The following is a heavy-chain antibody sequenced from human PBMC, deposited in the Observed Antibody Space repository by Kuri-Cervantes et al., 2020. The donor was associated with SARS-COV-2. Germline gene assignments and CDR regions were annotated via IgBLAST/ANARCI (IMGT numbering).Heavy chain of an antibody. CDR1: GFTFDDYG. V-gene: IGHV3-20*04. D-gene: IGHD6-13*01. CDR3: ARDLGAAAGTPSALDY. J-gene: IGHJ4*02. CDR2: INWNGGST. Sequence: GESLKISCAASGFTFDDYGMSWVRQAPGKGLEWVSGINWNGGSTGYADSVKGRFTISRDNAKNSLYLQMNSLRAEDTALYYCARDLGAAAGTPSALDYWGQGTLVTVSS.